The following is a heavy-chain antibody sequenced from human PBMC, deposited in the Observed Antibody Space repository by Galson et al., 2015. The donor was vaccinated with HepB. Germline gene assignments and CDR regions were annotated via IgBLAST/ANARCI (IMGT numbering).Heavy chain of an antibody. J-gene: IGHJ4*02. Sequence: SVKVSCKVSGYTLTELSLHWVRQAPGKGLEWMGGFDPEDGETIYAQKFQGRVTMTEDTPTDTAYMELSSLRSEDTAVYYCATDIEGDDGVLVFDYWGQGTLVTVSS. CDR1: GYTLTELS. V-gene: IGHV1-24*01. CDR3: ATDIEGDDGVLVFDY. D-gene: IGHD2-8*01. CDR2: FDPEDGET.